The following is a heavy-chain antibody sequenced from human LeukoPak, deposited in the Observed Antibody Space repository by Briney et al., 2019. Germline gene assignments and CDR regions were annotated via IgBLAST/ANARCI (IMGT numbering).Heavy chain of an antibody. Sequence: PGGSLRLSCAASGFTFSNFGLNWVRQAPGKGLEWVAFISDNGRRTYYLESVKGLFTISRDDSKNTLYLQMNSLRAEDTAVYFCAASPPGGPIDYWGQGALVSVSS. CDR2: ISDNGRRT. D-gene: IGHD3-16*01. V-gene: IGHV3-33*08. CDR3: AASPPGGPIDY. J-gene: IGHJ4*02. CDR1: GFTFSNFG.